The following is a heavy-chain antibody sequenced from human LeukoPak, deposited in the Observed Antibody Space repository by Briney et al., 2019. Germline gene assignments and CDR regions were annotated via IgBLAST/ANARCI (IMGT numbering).Heavy chain of an antibody. CDR2: ISGSNGNT. J-gene: IGHJ4*02. V-gene: IGHV1-18*01. D-gene: IGHD1-26*01. Sequence: ASVKVPCKTSGYTFNRYGVAWVRQAPGQGLEWVGWISGSNGNTNYAQKLQGRVTMTTDTATSTAYMELRSLTSDDTAMYYCARAGRGTYYYFDYWGQGTLVTVSS. CDR3: ARAGRGTYYYFDY. CDR1: GYTFNRYG.